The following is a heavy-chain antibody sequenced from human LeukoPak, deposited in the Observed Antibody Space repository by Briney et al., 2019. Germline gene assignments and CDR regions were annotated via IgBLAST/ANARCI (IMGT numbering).Heavy chain of an antibody. J-gene: IGHJ4*02. V-gene: IGHV4-39*01. CDR1: GGSISSSNYY. CDR3: ARHNDDSSGYYPDY. D-gene: IGHD3-22*01. CDR2: IYYSGST. Sequence: SSETLSLTCTVSGGSISSSNYYWGWIRQPPDKGLVWIGSIYYSGSTYYNPSLKSRITISVDTSKNQFSLKLSSVTAADTAVYYCARHNDDSSGYYPDYWGQGTLVTVSS.